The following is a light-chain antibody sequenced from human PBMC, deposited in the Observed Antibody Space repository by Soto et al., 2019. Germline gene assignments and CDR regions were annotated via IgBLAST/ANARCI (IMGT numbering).Light chain of an antibody. CDR2: EVH. V-gene: IGLV2-8*01. Sequence: QSALTQPPSASGSPGQSVTISCTGTSSDVGGYNYVSWYQQHPDKAPKLMIYEVHKRPSGVPDRFSGSKSGNTASLTVSGLQAEDEADYYCSSYARNRDVLFGGGTKVTVL. J-gene: IGLJ2*01. CDR3: SSYARNRDVL. CDR1: SSDVGGYNY.